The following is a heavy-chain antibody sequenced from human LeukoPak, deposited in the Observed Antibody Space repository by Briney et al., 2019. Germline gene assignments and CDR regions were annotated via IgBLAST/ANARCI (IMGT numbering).Heavy chain of an antibody. D-gene: IGHD6-13*01. V-gene: IGHV3-23*01. CDR2: ISGSGGST. CDR3: AKGRIAAAGTQLDY. CDR1: GFTFSSYA. Sequence: GGSLRLSCAASGFTFSSYAMSWVRQAPGKGLEWVSAISGSGGSTYYADSVKGRFTISRDNSKNTLCLQMNSLRAEDTAVYYCAKGRIAAAGTQLDYWGQGTLVTVSS. J-gene: IGHJ4*02.